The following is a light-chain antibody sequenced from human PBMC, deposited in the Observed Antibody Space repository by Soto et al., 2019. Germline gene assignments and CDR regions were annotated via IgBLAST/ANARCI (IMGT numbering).Light chain of an antibody. Sequence: EIVLTQSPGTLSLSPGERATLSCRASQSVSSNYLAWYQQKPGQAPRLLIYGASSRATGIPDRFRGSGSGTGFNLTISRLEPEDFAVYYCQHYGRSAYTFGQGTTLEIK. V-gene: IGKV3-20*01. CDR3: QHYGRSAYT. J-gene: IGKJ2*01. CDR2: GAS. CDR1: QSVSSNY.